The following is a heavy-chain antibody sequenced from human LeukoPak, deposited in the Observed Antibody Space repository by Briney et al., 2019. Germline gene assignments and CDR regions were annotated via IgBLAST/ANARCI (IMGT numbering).Heavy chain of an antibody. CDR2: INSDGSST. Sequence: HPGGSLRLSCAASGFTFSSHWMHRVRQAPGKGLVWVSRINSDGSSTTYADSVKGRFTISRDNAKNTLYLQMNSLRAEDTAVYYCARDLYSSGWYDYWGQGTLVTVSS. CDR3: ARDLYSSGWYDY. J-gene: IGHJ4*02. CDR1: GFTFSSHW. V-gene: IGHV3-74*01. D-gene: IGHD6-19*01.